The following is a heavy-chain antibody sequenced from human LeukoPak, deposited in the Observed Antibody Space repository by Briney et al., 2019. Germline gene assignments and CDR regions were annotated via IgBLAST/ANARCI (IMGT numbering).Heavy chain of an antibody. J-gene: IGHJ5*02. CDR3: ARAAPRYSSANWFDP. CDR2: IYYSGST. CDR1: GGSISSYY. V-gene: IGHV4-59*01. D-gene: IGHD6-19*01. Sequence: SETLSLTCTVSGGSISSYYWSWIRQPPGKGLEWIGYIYYSGSTNYNPSLKRRVTISVDTSKNQFSLKLSSVTAADTAVYYCARAAPRYSSANWFDPWGQGTLVTVSS.